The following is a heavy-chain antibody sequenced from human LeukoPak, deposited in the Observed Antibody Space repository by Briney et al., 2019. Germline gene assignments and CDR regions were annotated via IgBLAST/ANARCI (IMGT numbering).Heavy chain of an antibody. D-gene: IGHD3-16*02. CDR1: GFTFDDYG. J-gene: IGHJ6*03. V-gene: IGHV3-20*04. CDR2: INWNGGTT. CDR3: ARGGISYDYVWGTYRYTGSRGEPTYYYYMDV. Sequence: GGSLRLSCAASGFTFDDYGMSWVRQVPGKGLEWVSGINWNGGTTGYVDSVKGRFTISRDNAKNSLYLQMNSLRAEDTALYYCARGGISYDYVWGTYRYTGSRGEPTYYYYMDVWGKGTTVTVSS.